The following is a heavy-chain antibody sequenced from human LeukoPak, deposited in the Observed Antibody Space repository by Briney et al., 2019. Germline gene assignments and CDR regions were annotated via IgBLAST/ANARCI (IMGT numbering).Heavy chain of an antibody. CDR3: AKDRYYYDSSGTFDY. V-gene: IGHV3-48*03. D-gene: IGHD3-22*01. J-gene: IGHJ4*02. Sequence: GGSLRLSCAASGFTFSSCEMNWVRQAPGKGLEWVSYISSSGSTIYYADSVKGRFTISRDNSKNTLYLQMNSLRAEDTAVYYCAKDRYYYDSSGTFDYWGQGTLVTVSS. CDR2: ISSSGSTI. CDR1: GFTFSSCE.